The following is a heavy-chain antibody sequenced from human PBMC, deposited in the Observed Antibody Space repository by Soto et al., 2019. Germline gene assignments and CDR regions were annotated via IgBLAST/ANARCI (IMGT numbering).Heavy chain of an antibody. CDR1: GFTFSSYA. V-gene: IGHV3-23*01. Sequence: GGSLRLSCAASGFTFSSYAMSWVRQDPGKGLEWVSAISGSGGSTYYADSVKGRFTISRDNSKNTLYLQMNSLRAEDTAVYYCAKDPPAMVRGFIADYWGQGALVTVSA. J-gene: IGHJ4*02. D-gene: IGHD3-10*01. CDR3: AKDPPAMVRGFIADY. CDR2: ISGSGGST.